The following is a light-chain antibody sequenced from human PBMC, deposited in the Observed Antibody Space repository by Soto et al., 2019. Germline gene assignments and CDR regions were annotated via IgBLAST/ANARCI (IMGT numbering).Light chain of an antibody. CDR1: TGAVTSNHH. CDR2: DTS. V-gene: IGLV7-46*01. J-gene: IGLJ2*01. Sequence: QAVVTQEPSLTVSPGGTVTLTCGSSTGAVTSNHHPYWFQQKAGQAPRTLIYDTSNKHSWTPARFSGSLLGDKAALTLSGAQPEDEAKDCCLLSYNAARVFGGGTKLTVL. CDR3: LLSYNAARV.